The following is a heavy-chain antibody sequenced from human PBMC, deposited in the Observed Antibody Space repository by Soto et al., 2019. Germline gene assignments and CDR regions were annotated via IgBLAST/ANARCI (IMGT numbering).Heavy chain of an antibody. CDR2: ISRDGGTK. D-gene: IGHD2-8*02. J-gene: IGHJ4*02. CDR1: GFTVSSNG. CDR3: TGEVASGY. V-gene: IGHV3-30*03. Sequence: QVQLVESGGGVVQPGRSLRLSCAASGFTVSSNGMHWVRQAPGKGLEWVAVISRDGGTKFYADSVKGRFTISRDNYRNTRLLEMNSLRGDDMAIYYCTGEVASGYWGQGTLVTVSS.